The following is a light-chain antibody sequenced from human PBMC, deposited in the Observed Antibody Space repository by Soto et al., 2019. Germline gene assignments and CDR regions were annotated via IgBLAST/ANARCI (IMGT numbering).Light chain of an antibody. CDR1: RDDIGAYDY. Sequence: QSALTQPASVSGSPGQSITISCAGTRDDIGAYDYVSWYQQHPGNAPKLLVYEVTNRPSGVSDRFSGSKSRNTASLTISGLQAEDEADYYCNSYTNSSAVVFGGGTKGTVL. V-gene: IGLV2-14*01. CDR3: NSYTNSSAVV. J-gene: IGLJ2*01. CDR2: EVT.